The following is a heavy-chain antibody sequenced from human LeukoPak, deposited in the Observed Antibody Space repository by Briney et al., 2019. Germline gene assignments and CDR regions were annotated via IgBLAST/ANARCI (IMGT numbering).Heavy chain of an antibody. CDR2: IKQDGSGK. Sequence: PGGSLRLSCAASGFTISNYWMSWVRQAPGKGLEWVANIKQDGSGKYYVDSVKGRFTISRDNAKNSVYLQMNSLRAEDTAVYYCARENTAVPGGDCWGQGTLVTVSS. J-gene: IGHJ4*02. CDR1: GFTISNYW. D-gene: IGHD5-18*01. V-gene: IGHV3-7*01. CDR3: ARENTAVPGGDC.